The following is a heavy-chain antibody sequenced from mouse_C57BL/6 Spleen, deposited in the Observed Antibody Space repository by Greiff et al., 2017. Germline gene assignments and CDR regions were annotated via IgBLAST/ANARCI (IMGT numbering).Heavy chain of an antibody. J-gene: IGHJ1*03. CDR2: SRNKANDYTT. Sequence: EVKLMESGGGLVQSGRSLRLSCATSGFTFSDFYMEWVRQAPGKGLEWIAASRNKANDYTTEYSASVKGRFIVSRDTSQSILYLQMNALRAEDTAIYYCARDGLTIGYFDVWGTGTTVTVSS. CDR3: ARDGLTIGYFDV. CDR1: GFTFSDFY. V-gene: IGHV7-1*01.